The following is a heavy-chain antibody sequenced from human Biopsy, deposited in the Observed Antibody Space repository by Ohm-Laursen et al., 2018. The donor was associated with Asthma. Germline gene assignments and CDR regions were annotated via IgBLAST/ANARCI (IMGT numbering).Heavy chain of an antibody. CDR3: VRDGTDDAFDI. V-gene: IGHV3-30*01. Sequence: SLRLSCSASRFTYEMHWVRQAPGKGLEWVGVISKDASTQDYAGSVKGRFTMARDNSKNTLYLQMNSLREEDTAVYYCVRDGTDDAFDIWGQGTVVSVSS. CDR1: RFTYE. CDR2: ISKDASTQ. D-gene: IGHD1-1*01. J-gene: IGHJ3*02.